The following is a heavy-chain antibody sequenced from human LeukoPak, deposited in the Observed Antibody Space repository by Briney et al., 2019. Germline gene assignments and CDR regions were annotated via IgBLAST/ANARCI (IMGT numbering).Heavy chain of an antibody. CDR1: GYTFTSYG. CDR3: ARTTYYYDSSGYYSIDY. J-gene: IGHJ4*02. D-gene: IGHD3-22*01. Sequence: VASVKVSCKASGYTFTSYGISWVRQAPGQGLEWMGWISAYNGNTNDAQKLQGRVTMTTDTSTSTAYMELRSLRSDDTAVYYCARTTYYYDSSGYYSIDYWGQGTLVTVSS. V-gene: IGHV1-18*01. CDR2: ISAYNGNT.